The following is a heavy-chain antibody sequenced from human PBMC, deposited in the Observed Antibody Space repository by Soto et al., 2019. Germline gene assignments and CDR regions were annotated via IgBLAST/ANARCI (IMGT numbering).Heavy chain of an antibody. CDR3: ASKSFDVALPKPPYYYYGMDV. CDR2: IIPIFGTA. D-gene: IGHD3-9*01. J-gene: IGHJ6*02. V-gene: IGHV1-69*13. Sequence: ASVKVSCKASGGTFSSYAISWVRQAPGQGLEWMGGIIPIFGTANYAQKFQGRVTITADESTSTAYMELSSLRSEDTAVYYCASKSFDVALPKPPYYYYGMDVWGQGTTVTVSS. CDR1: GGTFSSYA.